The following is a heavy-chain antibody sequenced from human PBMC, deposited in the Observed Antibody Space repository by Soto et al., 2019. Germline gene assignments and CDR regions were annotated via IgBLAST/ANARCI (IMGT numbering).Heavy chain of an antibody. CDR1: GGFVSSGSYY. V-gene: IGHV4-34*01. CDR2: IGYSGGT. J-gene: IGHJ3*02. CDR3: ARVERGTATTVVDAFDI. D-gene: IGHD1-1*01. Sequence: QVQLQQWGAGLLKPSETLSLTCAVYGGFVSSGSYYWSWIRQPPGRGLEWMGGIGYSGGTHFNPSLKSRVTISVDTSKNQFSMKMSSVTAADTALYYCARVERGTATTVVDAFDIWGPGTMVTVSS.